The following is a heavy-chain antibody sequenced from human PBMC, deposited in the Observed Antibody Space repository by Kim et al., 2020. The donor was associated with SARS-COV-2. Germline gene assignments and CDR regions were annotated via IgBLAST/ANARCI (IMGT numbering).Heavy chain of an antibody. V-gene: IGHV1-69*04. CDR1: GGTFSSYA. Sequence: SVKVSCKASGGTFSSYAISWVRQAPGQGLEWMGRIIPILGIANYAQKIQGRVTITADKSTSTAYMELSSLRSEDTAVYYCAVWEYYDILTGYPHSYYYGMDVWGQGTTVTVSS. CDR2: IIPILGIA. CDR3: AVWEYYDILTGYPHSYYYGMDV. J-gene: IGHJ6*02. D-gene: IGHD3-9*01.